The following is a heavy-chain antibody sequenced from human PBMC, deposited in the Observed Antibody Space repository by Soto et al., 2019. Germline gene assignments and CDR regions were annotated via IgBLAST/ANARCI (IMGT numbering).Heavy chain of an antibody. D-gene: IGHD6-13*01. J-gene: IGHJ5*01. Sequence: PSETLSLTCAVSGGSISSYYWSWIRQPPGKGLEWIGYIYYSGSTNYNPSLKSRVTISVDTSKNQFSLKLSSVTAADTAVYYCAFLVRCAGNWFDSWGQGTLVTVSS. V-gene: IGHV4-59*08. CDR1: GGSISSYY. CDR3: AFLVRCAGNWFDS. CDR2: IYYSGST.